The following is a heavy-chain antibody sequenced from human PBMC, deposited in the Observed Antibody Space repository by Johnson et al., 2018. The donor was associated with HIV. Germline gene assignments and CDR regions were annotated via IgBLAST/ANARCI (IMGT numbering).Heavy chain of an antibody. CDR3: ASFFRGTEPRAEAFDV. V-gene: IGHV3-11*04. Sequence: QVQLVESGGGLVKPGGSLRLSCAASGLIFSDNYMSWIRQAPGKGLEWVSYISSSGSTIYYADSVKGRFTISRDNAKNSLYLQLNRLRAEDTALYYCASFFRGTEPRAEAFDVWGQGTMVTVSS. J-gene: IGHJ3*01. CDR2: ISSSGSTI. CDR1: GLIFSDNY. D-gene: IGHD1-7*01.